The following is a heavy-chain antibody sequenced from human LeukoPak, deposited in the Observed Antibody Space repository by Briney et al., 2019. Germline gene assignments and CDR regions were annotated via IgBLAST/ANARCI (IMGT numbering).Heavy chain of an antibody. J-gene: IGHJ4*02. V-gene: IGHV1-69*13. D-gene: IGHD3-22*01. CDR1: GYTFSSYG. CDR2: IIPIFGTA. Sequence: GASVKVSCKASGYTFSSYGISWVRQAPGQGLEWMGGIIPIFGTANYAQKFQGRVTITADESTSTAYVELSSLRSEDTAVYYCARGGLDSSGYYDYWGQGTLVTVSS. CDR3: ARGGLDSSGYYDY.